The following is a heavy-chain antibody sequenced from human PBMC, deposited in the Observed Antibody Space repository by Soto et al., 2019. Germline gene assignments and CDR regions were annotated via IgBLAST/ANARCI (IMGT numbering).Heavy chain of an antibody. CDR2: ISYDGSLQ. CDR3: VSDRGYGHASVPYA. D-gene: IGHD5-18*01. V-gene: IGHV3-30*03. J-gene: IGHJ5*02. CDR1: GFAFSSYG. Sequence: QAQLVESGGGVVQPGRSLRLSCAASGFAFSSYGMHWVRQAPGTGLEWVAVISYDGSLQHYADSVKGRFTISRANSKYMVLLQMRSLRAEDTAVYYCVSDRGYGHASVPYAWGQGTLVSVSS.